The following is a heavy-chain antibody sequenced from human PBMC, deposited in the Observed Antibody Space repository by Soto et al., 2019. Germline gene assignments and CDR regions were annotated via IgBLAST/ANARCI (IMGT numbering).Heavy chain of an antibody. CDR3: ARGRGLRWLSNNRYNWFDP. Sequence: ASVKVSCKASGYTFTSYDINWVRQATGQGLEWMGWMNPNSGNAGYAQKFQGRVTMTRNTSISTAYMELSSLRSEDTAVYYCARGRGLRWLSNNRYNWFDPWGQGTLVTVSS. D-gene: IGHD3-3*01. CDR1: GYTFTSYD. V-gene: IGHV1-8*01. J-gene: IGHJ5*02. CDR2: MNPNSGNA.